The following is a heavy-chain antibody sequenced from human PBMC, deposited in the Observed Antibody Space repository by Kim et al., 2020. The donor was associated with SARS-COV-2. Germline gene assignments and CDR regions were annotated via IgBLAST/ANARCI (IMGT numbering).Heavy chain of an antibody. D-gene: IGHD6-19*01. J-gene: IGHJ3*02. V-gene: IGHV4-59*01. Sequence: KSRVTISVDTSKNQFSLKLSSVTAADTAVYYCAREKEQWLVGGVGDAFDIWGQGTMVTVSS. CDR3: AREKEQWLVGGVGDAFDI.